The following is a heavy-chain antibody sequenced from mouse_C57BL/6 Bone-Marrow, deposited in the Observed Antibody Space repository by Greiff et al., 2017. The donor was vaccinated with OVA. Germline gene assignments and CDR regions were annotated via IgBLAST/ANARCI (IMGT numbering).Heavy chain of an antibody. CDR3: ARQGYYYGCPDY. Sequence: EVKLVESGGGLVQPGGSLKLSCAASGFTFSDYYMYWVRQTPEKRLEWVAYISNGGGSTYYPDTVKGRFTISRDNAKNTLYLQMSRLKSEDTAMYYCARQGYYYGCPDYWGQGTTLTVSS. J-gene: IGHJ2*01. D-gene: IGHD1-1*01. CDR1: GFTFSDYY. CDR2: ISNGGGST. V-gene: IGHV5-12*01.